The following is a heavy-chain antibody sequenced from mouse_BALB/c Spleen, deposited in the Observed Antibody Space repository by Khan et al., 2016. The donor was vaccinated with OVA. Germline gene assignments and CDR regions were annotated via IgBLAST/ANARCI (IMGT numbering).Heavy chain of an antibody. V-gene: IGHV1S81*02. CDR2: TNPTNGRT. Sequence: QVQLQQPGAELVKAGASVKMSCKASGYTFTSYWMQWVKQRLGQGLEWFAETNPTNGRTYYNEKFKSKATLTVDQSFSTAYLLISGPTFVGSCVYYCARIKKIVATYFDYWGQGTTLTVSS. CDR3: ARIKKIVATYFDY. D-gene: IGHD1-1*01. CDR1: GYTFTSYW. J-gene: IGHJ2*01.